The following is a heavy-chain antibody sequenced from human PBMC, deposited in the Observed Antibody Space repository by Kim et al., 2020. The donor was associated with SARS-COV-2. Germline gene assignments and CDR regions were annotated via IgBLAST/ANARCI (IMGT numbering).Heavy chain of an antibody. D-gene: IGHD3-22*01. CDR3: ARDPADYYDSSGYPETDY. J-gene: IGHJ4*02. Sequence: ASVKVSCKASGYTFTGYYMHWVRQAPGQGLEWMGWINPNSGGTNYAQKFQGRVTMTRDTSISTAYMELSRLRSDDTAVYYCARDPADYYDSSGYPETDYWGQGTLVTVSS. V-gene: IGHV1-2*02. CDR1: GYTFTGYY. CDR2: INPNSGGT.